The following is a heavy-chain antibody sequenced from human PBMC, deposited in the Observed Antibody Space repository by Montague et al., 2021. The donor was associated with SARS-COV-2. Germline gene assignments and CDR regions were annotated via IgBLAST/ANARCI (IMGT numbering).Heavy chain of an antibody. CDR3: ARDEGSHSIYYYDSSGYYVY. V-gene: IGHV3-7*03. J-gene: IGHJ4*02. D-gene: IGHD3-22*01. CDR1: GFTFSTYW. Sequence: SLRLSCAASGFTFSTYWMSWVRQAPGKGLEWVVDMKQDGSEKYYVDSVKGRFTISRDNAKSLLYLEMNSLRAEDTAVYYCARDEGSHSIYYYDSSGYYVYWGQGTPVTVSS. CDR2: MKQDGSEK.